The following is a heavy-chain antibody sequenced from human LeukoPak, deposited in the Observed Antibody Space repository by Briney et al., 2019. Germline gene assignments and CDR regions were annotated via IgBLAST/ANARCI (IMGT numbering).Heavy chain of an antibody. CDR1: GFTFSNYN. Sequence: GGSLTLSCAASGFTFSNYNMIWVRQAPGKGLEWVSSISATSNYIYYADSVKGRFTISRDNAKNSLYLQMNSLRAEDTALYYCARDATTQVGYVYMDVSGKGTTVTISS. J-gene: IGHJ6*03. D-gene: IGHD5-18*01. CDR3: ARDATTQVGYVYMDV. V-gene: IGHV3-21*01. CDR2: ISATSNYI.